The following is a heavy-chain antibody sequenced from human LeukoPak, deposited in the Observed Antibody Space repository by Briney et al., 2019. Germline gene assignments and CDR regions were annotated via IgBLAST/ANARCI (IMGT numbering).Heavy chain of an antibody. Sequence: ASVKVSCKASGYTFTSYDINWVRQATGQGLEWMGWMNPNSGNTGYAQKFQGRVTMTRNTSISTAYMELSSLRSEDTAVYYCARGRKRYVGIAAADFDYWGQGTLVTVSS. CDR1: GYTFTSYD. CDR2: MNPNSGNT. CDR3: ARGRKRYVGIAAADFDY. J-gene: IGHJ4*02. D-gene: IGHD6-13*01. V-gene: IGHV1-8*01.